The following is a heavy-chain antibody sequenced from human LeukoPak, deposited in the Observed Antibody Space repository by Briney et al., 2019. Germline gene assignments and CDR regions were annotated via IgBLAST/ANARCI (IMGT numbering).Heavy chain of an antibody. D-gene: IGHD3-16*02. V-gene: IGHV3-48*03. Sequence: GGSLRLSCAASGFTFSSYEMNWVRQAPGKGLEWVSYISSSGSTIYYADSVKGRFTISRDNAKNSLYLQMNSLRAEDTAVYYCARVNYVWGSYRYPWGQGTLVTVSS. CDR2: ISSSGSTI. J-gene: IGHJ5*02. CDR1: GFTFSSYE. CDR3: ARVNYVWGSYRYP.